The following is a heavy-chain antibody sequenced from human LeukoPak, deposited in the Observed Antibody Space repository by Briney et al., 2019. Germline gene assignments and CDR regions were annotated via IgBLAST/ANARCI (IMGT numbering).Heavy chain of an antibody. J-gene: IGHJ4*02. Sequence: GGSLRLSCAASGFTFSSYAMSWVRGAPGKGLEWGSAISGSGGSTYYADSVKGRFTISRDNSKNTLYLQMNSLRAEDTAVYYSAKDVGYSDYVWGSYRYTGVDYWSQGTLVTVSS. CDR1: GFTFSSYA. D-gene: IGHD3-16*02. CDR3: AKDVGYSDYVWGSYRYTGVDY. CDR2: ISGSGGST. V-gene: IGHV3-23*01.